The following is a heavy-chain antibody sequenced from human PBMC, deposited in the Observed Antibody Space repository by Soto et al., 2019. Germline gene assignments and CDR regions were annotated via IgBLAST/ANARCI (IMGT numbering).Heavy chain of an antibody. CDR2: TYFRSKWYN. CDR3: AKGDNLGPKTGYAFDP. CDR1: GDSVSSNTAS. Sequence: SQTLSLTCAISGDSVSSNTASWNWIRQSPSRGLEWLGRTYFRSKWYNDYAVSVKSRIIINPDTSNTQFSLQLNSATPEDTAVYFCAKGDNLGPKTGYAFDPWGQGIMVTVSS. J-gene: IGHJ5*02. V-gene: IGHV6-1*01. D-gene: IGHD5-12*01.